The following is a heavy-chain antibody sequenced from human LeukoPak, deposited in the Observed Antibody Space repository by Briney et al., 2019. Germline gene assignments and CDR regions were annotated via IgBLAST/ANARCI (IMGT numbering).Heavy chain of an antibody. CDR2: IWYDGSNK. Sequence: PGGALILSCSAPGFPFSSYGMPWVRQAPGKGLERVEGIWYDGSNKYYADSVKGRFTISRDNSKNTLYLQMNGLRAEDTAVYYCAKDPGSYYFDYWGQGTLVTVSS. D-gene: IGHD1-26*01. CDR1: GFPFSSYG. V-gene: IGHV3-33*06. CDR3: AKDPGSYYFDY. J-gene: IGHJ4*02.